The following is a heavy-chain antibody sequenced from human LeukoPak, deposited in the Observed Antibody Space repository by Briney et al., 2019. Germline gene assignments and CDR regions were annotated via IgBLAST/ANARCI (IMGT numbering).Heavy chain of an antibody. V-gene: IGHV3-49*03. D-gene: IGHD3-10*01. CDR1: GFTFGDYA. J-gene: IGHJ3*02. Sequence: PGGSLRLSCTASGFTFGDYAMSWFRQAPGKGLEWVGFIRSKAYGGTTEYAASVKGRFTISRDDSKSIAYLQMNSLKTEDTAVYYCTRDKVPYYYGSGTHAFDIWGQGTMVTVSS. CDR2: IRSKAYGGTT. CDR3: TRDKVPYYYGSGTHAFDI.